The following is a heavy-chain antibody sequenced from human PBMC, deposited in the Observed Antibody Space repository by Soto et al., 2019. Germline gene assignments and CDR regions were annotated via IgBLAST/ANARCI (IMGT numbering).Heavy chain of an antibody. CDR3: ARGFPGQVDH. CDR2: MNPYGGDT. D-gene: IGHD3-10*01. Sequence: QVQLVQSGAEVRKPGASVKVSCKASGYTFTNFHFNWVRQDTGQGLEWIGWMNPYGGDTGYAQNFQGRDTMTRDNSKNTAYMEMTSMTSDDTAVYYCARGFPGQVDHWGQGTPVAVSS. V-gene: IGHV1-8*02. CDR1: GYTFTNFH. J-gene: IGHJ4*02.